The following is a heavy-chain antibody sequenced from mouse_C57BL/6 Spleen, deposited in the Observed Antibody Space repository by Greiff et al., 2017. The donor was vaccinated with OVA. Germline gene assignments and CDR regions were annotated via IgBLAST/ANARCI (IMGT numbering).Heavy chain of an antibody. Sequence: EVMLVESGGDLVKPGGSLKLSCAASGFTFSSYGMSWVRQTPDKRLEWVATISSGGSYTYYPDSVKGRFTISRDNAKNTLYLQMSSLKSEDTAMYYCARRDGYYYAMDYWGQGTSGTVSS. CDR1: GFTFSSYG. J-gene: IGHJ4*01. V-gene: IGHV5-6*02. CDR3: ARRDGYYYAMDY. CDR2: ISSGGSYT. D-gene: IGHD2-3*01.